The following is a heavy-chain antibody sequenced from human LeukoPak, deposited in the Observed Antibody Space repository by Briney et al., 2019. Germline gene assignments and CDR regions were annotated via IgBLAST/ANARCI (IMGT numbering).Heavy chain of an antibody. V-gene: IGHV3-20*04. CDR2: INWNGGST. CDR3: ARVNYGSGSYTYYFDY. Sequence: GGSLRLSCAASGFTFDDYGMSWVRQAPGKGLEGVSGINWNGGSTVYADSVKGRFTISRDNAKNSLYLQMNSLRAEDTALYYCARVNYGSGSYTYYFDYWGQGTLVTVSS. CDR1: GFTFDDYG. J-gene: IGHJ4*02. D-gene: IGHD3-10*01.